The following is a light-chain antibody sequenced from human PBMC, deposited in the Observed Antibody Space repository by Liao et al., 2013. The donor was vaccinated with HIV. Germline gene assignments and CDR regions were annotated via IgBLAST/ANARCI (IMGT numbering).Light chain of an antibody. CDR1: KLGDNF. Sequence: SFELIQPPSVSVSPGQTASITCSGDKLGDNFAFWYQQRPGQSPALIIYQDNKRPSGIPERFSGSNSGNTATLTITGTQAMDEADYYCQAWDSSILVFGGGTKLTVL. CDR3: QAWDSSILV. J-gene: IGLJ2*01. V-gene: IGLV3-1*01. CDR2: QDN.